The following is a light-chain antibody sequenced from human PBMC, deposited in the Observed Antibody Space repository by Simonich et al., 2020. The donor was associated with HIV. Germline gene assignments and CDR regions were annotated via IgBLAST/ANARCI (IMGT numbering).Light chain of an antibody. V-gene: IGKV1-5*03. CDR2: KAS. CDR1: QRISNW. CDR3: QQYSNYSRT. Sequence: DIQMTQSPSTLSASVGERVTITCRASQRISNWLAWYQQKPGKAPKVRIYKASSLESGVPSRFSGSGSGTEFTLTISSLQPDDFATYFCQQYSNYSRTFGQGTKVDIK. J-gene: IGKJ1*01.